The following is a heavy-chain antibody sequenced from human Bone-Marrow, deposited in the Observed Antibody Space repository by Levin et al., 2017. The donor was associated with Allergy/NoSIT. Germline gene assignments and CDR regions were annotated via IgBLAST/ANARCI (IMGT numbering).Heavy chain of an antibody. Sequence: GGSLRLSCAASGFTFDDYAMHWVRQAPGKGLEWVSGISWNSGSIGYADSVKGRFTISRDNAKNSLYLQMNSLRAEDTALYYCAKDISGSYGYDFDYWGQGTLVTVSS. CDR2: ISWNSGSI. CDR1: GFTFDDYA. D-gene: IGHD5-18*01. CDR3: AKDISGSYGYDFDY. J-gene: IGHJ4*02. V-gene: IGHV3-9*01.